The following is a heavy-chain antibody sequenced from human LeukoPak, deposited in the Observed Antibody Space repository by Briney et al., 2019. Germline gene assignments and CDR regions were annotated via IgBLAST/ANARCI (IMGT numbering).Heavy chain of an antibody. Sequence: PGGSLRLSCAASGFTFSSYGMHWVRQAPGRGLEWVAVISSDGGNKYYGDSVKGRFTISRDNSKNTLFLQMNSLRVEDTAVYYCAKDISSSYTFDYWGQGTLVTVSS. J-gene: IGHJ4*02. V-gene: IGHV3-30*18. CDR2: ISSDGGNK. CDR3: AKDISSSYTFDY. CDR1: GFTFSSYG. D-gene: IGHD6-6*01.